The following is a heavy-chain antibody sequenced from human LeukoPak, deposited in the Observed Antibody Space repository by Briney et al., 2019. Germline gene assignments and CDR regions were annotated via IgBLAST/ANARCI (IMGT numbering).Heavy chain of an antibody. Sequence: SQTLSLTCAVSGGSISSGGYSWSWIRQPPGKGLEWIGYIYHSGSTYYNPSLKSRVTISVDTSKNQFSLKLSSVTAADTAVYYCARRIGAYDSSGYYAFDIWGQGTMVTVSS. CDR1: GGSISSGGYS. CDR3: ARRIGAYDSSGYYAFDI. J-gene: IGHJ3*02. D-gene: IGHD3-22*01. CDR2: IYHSGST. V-gene: IGHV4-30-2*03.